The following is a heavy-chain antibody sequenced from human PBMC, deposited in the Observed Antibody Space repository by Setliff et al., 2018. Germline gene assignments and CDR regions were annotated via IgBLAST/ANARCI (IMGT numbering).Heavy chain of an antibody. CDR1: GYTFTGYY. J-gene: IGHJ4*02. CDR2: INPNSGGT. CDR3: ARGRDFWSGYLVY. V-gene: IGHV1-2*04. Sequence: ASVKVSCKASGYTFTGYYMHWVRQAPGQGLEWMGWINPNSGGTNYAQKFQGLVTMTRDTSISTAYMELSRLRSDDTAVYYCARGRDFWSGYLVYWGQGTLVTVSS. D-gene: IGHD3-3*01.